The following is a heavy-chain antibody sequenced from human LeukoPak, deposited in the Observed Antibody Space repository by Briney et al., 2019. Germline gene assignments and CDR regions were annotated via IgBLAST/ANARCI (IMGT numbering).Heavy chain of an antibody. Sequence: ASVKVSCKASGYTFTSCGINWVRQATGQGLEWMGWMNPNSGNTGYAQKFQGRVTMTRNTSMSTAYMELNSLRSEDTAVYYCARANYYGSGKKDLDYWGQGTLVTVSS. V-gene: IGHV1-8*02. CDR1: GYTFTSCG. D-gene: IGHD3-10*01. CDR3: ARANYYGSGKKDLDY. CDR2: MNPNSGNT. J-gene: IGHJ4*02.